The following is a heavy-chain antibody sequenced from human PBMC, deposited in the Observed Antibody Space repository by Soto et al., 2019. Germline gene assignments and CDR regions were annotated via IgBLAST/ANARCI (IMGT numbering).Heavy chain of an antibody. D-gene: IGHD3-22*01. J-gene: IGHJ3*02. Sequence: GGSLRLSCAASGFTFSSYAMSWVRQAPGKGLEWVSAISGSGGSTYYADSVKGRFTISRDNSKNTLYLQMSSLRAEDTAVYYCVKDTTTMIVVVITTGAFDIWGQGTMVTVSS. CDR3: VKDTTTMIVVVITTGAFDI. CDR1: GFTFSSYA. V-gene: IGHV3-23*01. CDR2: ISGSGGST.